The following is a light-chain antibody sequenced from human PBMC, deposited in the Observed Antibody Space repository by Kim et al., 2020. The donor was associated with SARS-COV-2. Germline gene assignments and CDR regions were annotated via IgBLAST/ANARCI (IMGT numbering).Light chain of an antibody. J-gene: IGKJ1*01. CDR3: QQYSDWPPWT. V-gene: IGKV3-15*01. CDR2: GAS. CDR1: QSVSSK. Sequence: VMTQSPSTLSASLGERATLTCRASQSVSSKLAWYQQKPGQAPRLLIYGASTWATGIPARFSGSGSGTEFTLTISSLQSEDFAVYYCQQYSDWPPWTFGQGTKVDIK.